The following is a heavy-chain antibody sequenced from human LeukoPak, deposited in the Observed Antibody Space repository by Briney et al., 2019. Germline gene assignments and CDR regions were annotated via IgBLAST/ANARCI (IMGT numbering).Heavy chain of an antibody. J-gene: IGHJ6*02. D-gene: IGHD1-26*01. CDR2: IYYSGST. CDR3: ARALGEGGATLYYYCGMDV. CDR1: GGSISSYY. Sequence: PSETLSLTCTVSGGSISSYYWSWIRQPPGKGLEWIGYIYYSGSTNYNPSLKSRVTISVDTSKNQFSLKLSSVTAADTAVYYCARALGEGGATLYYYCGMDVWGQGTTVTVSS. V-gene: IGHV4-59*01.